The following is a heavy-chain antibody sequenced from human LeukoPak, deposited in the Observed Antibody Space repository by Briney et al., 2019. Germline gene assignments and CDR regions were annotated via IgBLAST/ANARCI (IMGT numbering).Heavy chain of an antibody. Sequence: PSETLSLTCTVSGGSISSYYWSWIRQPPGKGLEWIGYISCSGNTNYNPSLKSRVTISVDTSKNQFSLKLTSVTAADTAVYYCARQGGYIAPLALWGQGTLVTVPA. V-gene: IGHV4-59*08. J-gene: IGHJ4*02. D-gene: IGHD6-13*01. CDR2: ISCSGNT. CDR3: ARQGGYIAPLAL. CDR1: GGSISSYY.